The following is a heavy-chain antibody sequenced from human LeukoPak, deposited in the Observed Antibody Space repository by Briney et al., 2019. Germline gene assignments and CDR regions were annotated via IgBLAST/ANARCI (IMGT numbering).Heavy chain of an antibody. J-gene: IGHJ4*02. CDR3: ARGRSLSYYDSSDYFLYYFDY. CDR2: INPNSGDT. Sequence: ASVKVSCKASGYTFTGYYIHWVRQAPGQGLEWMGWINPNSGDTSDAQKFQGWVTMTRDTSINTAYMELRRLTSDDTAVYYCARGRSLSYYDSSDYFLYYFDYWGQGTLVTVSS. CDR1: GYTFTGYY. D-gene: IGHD3-22*01. V-gene: IGHV1-2*04.